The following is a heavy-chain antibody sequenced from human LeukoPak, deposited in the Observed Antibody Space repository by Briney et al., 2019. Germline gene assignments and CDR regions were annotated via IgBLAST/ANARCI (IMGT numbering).Heavy chain of an antibody. CDR1: GYTFTGYY. CDR2: INPNSGGT. V-gene: IGHV1-2*04. D-gene: IGHD4-17*01. J-gene: IGHJ4*02. CDR3: ARSYGDSDFDY. Sequence: ASVRVSCKASGYTFTGYYMHWVRQAPGQGLEWMGWINPNSGGTNYAQKFQGWVTMTRDTSISTAYMELSRLRSDDTAVYYCARSYGDSDFDYWGQGTLVTVSS.